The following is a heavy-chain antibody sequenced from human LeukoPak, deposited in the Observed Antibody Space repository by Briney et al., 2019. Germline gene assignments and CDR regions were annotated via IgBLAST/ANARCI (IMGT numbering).Heavy chain of an antibody. Sequence: GGSLRLSCVASGFTFGRYWMSWVRQAPGKGLEWVANIKQDGSEKYYVDSVKGRFTISRDNAKNSLYLQMNSLRAEDTAVYYCAKYGEFLEWLSHHFDYWGQGTLVTVSS. J-gene: IGHJ4*02. D-gene: IGHD3-3*01. CDR1: GFTFGRYW. CDR3: AKYGEFLEWLSHHFDY. CDR2: IKQDGSEK. V-gene: IGHV3-7*03.